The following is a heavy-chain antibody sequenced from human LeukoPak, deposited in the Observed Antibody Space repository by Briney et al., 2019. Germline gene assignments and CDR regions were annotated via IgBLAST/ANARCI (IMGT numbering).Heavy chain of an antibody. J-gene: IGHJ3*02. CDR1: VYTFTSYD. V-gene: IGHV1-8*03. Sequence: GASVKVSCKASVYTFTSYDINWVRQATGQGLEWMGWMNPNSGNTGYAQKFQGRVTITRNTSIGTAYMELSSLRSEDTAVYYCARALLTSDAFDIWGQGTMVTVSS. CDR2: MNPNSGNT. D-gene: IGHD1-26*01. CDR3: ARALLTSDAFDI.